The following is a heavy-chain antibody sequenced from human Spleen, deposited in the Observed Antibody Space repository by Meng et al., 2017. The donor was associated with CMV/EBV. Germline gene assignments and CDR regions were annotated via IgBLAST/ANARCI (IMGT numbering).Heavy chain of an antibody. V-gene: IGHV3-15*01. CDR3: TTVGYQLLYGMDV. J-gene: IGHJ6*02. CDR2: IKSKPDGGPT. D-gene: IGHD2-2*01. Sequence: GESLKISCAASGFTFSNAWMSWVRQAPGKGLEWVGRIKSKPDGGPTDYAAPVKGRFTISRDDSKNTLYLQMNSLKTEDTAVYYCTTVGYQLLYGMDVWGQGTTVTVSS. CDR1: GFTFSNAW.